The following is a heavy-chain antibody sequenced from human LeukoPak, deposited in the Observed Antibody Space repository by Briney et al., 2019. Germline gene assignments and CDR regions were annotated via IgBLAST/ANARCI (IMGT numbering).Heavy chain of an antibody. J-gene: IGHJ5*02. CDR2: IWYDGSNK. Sequence: PGRSLRLSCAASGFTFSSYGMHWVRQAPGKGPEWVAVIWYDGSNKYYADSVKGRFTISRDNSKNTLYPQMNSLRAEDTAVYYCARLYGTYPGWFDPWGQGTLVTVSS. CDR3: ARLYGTYPGWFDP. CDR1: GFTFSSYG. D-gene: IGHD4-17*01. V-gene: IGHV3-33*01.